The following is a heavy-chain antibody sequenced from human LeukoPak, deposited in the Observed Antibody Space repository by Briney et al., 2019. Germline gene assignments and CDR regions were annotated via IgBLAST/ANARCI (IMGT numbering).Heavy chain of an antibody. CDR3: ARVQLSGSYSDY. D-gene: IGHD3-10*01. CDR1: GFTFSRYW. J-gene: IGHJ4*02. V-gene: IGHV3-53*01. Sequence: GGSLRLSCAASGFTFSRYWMHWVRQAPGKGLEWVSVIYSGGSTYYADSVKGRFTISRDNSKNTLYLQMNSLRAEDTAVYYCARVQLSGSYSDYWGQGTLVTVSS. CDR2: IYSGGST.